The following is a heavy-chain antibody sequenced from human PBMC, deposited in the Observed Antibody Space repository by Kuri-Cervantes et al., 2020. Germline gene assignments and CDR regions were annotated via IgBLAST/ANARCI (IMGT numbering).Heavy chain of an antibody. J-gene: IGHJ6*02. V-gene: IGHV4-34*01. CDR1: GGSFSGYY. CDR2: INHSGST. D-gene: IGHD2-15*01. Sequence: SQTLSLTSAVYGGSFSGYYWSWIRQPPGKGLEWIGEINHSGSTNYNPSLKSRVTISVDTSKNQFSLKLSSVTAADTAVYYCARDRGGRYCSGGSCYPRGSRYYGMDVWGQGTTVTVSS. CDR3: ARDRGGRYCSGGSCYPRGSRYYGMDV.